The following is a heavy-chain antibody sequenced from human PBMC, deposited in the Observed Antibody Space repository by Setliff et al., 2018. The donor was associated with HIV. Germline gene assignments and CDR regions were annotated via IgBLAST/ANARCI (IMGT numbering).Heavy chain of an antibody. Sequence: ASVKVSCKASGYTFNGYSMRWVRQAPGQGLEWMGWINPNSGGTNYAQKFQGRVIMTRDKSISTAYMELNRLRSDGTAVYYCARVRAGGEYFQYWGQGTLVTVSS. D-gene: IGHD3-10*01. CDR1: GYTFNGYS. V-gene: IGHV1-2*02. J-gene: IGHJ1*01. CDR2: INPNSGGT. CDR3: ARVRAGGEYFQY.